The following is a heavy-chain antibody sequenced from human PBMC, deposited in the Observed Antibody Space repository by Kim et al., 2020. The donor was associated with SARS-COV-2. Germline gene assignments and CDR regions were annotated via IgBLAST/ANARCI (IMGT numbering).Heavy chain of an antibody. V-gene: IGHV4-34*01. CDR3: ARWRSSWYVGRRYFDY. CDR1: GGSFSGYY. D-gene: IGHD6-13*01. CDR2: INHSGST. J-gene: IGHJ4*02. Sequence: SETLSLTCAVYGGSFSGYYWSWIRQPPGKGLEWIGEINHSGSTNYNPSLKSRVTISVDTSKNQFSLKLSSVTAADTAVYYCARWRSSWYVGRRYFDYWGQGTLVTVSS.